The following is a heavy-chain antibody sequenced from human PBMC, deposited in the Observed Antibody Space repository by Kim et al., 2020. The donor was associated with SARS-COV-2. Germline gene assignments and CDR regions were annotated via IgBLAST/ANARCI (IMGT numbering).Heavy chain of an antibody. D-gene: IGHD3-10*01. CDR3: AAFGGDGMDG. CDR2: ISSSSTI. J-gene: IGHJ6*02. Sequence: GGSLRLSCAASGFTFSSYSMNWVRQAPGKGLEWVSYISSSSTIYYADSVKGRFTISRDNAKNSLYLQMNSLRAEDTAVYYCAAFGGDGMDGWGQGTTVT. CDR1: GFTFSSYS. V-gene: IGHV3-48*01.